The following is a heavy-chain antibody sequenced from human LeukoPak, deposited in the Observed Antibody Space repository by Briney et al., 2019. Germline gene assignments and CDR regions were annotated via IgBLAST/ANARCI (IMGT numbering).Heavy chain of an antibody. CDR1: GFTLSTYE. D-gene: IGHD3-22*01. V-gene: IGHV3-48*03. CDR3: AGRGFYDTTGYLFDF. J-gene: IGHJ4*02. CDR2: ITTSGSTM. Sequence: GGSLRLSCAASGFTLSTYEMNWVRQAPGKGLDWVSYITTSGSTMSYADSVKGRFTISRDNAKNSLYLQMISLRAEDTAVYYCAGRGFYDTTGYLFDFWGQGTLVTVSS.